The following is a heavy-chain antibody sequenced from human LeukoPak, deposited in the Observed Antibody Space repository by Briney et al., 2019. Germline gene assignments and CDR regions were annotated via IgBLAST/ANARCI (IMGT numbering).Heavy chain of an antibody. CDR3: ARDLVVVGSSFSYGMDV. J-gene: IGHJ6*02. D-gene: IGHD2-15*01. V-gene: IGHV3-7*01. Sequence: GGSLRLSCAASGFSISAYWMSWVRQAPGKGLEWVANINQDGSDKYSVDSVKGRFTISRDNAKNSLYLEMNSLRADDTAVYYCARDLVVVGSSFSYGMDVWGQGTTVTVSS. CDR1: GFSISAYW. CDR2: INQDGSDK.